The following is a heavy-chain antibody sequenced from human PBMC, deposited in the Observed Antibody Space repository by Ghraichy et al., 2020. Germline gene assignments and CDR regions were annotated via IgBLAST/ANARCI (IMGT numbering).Heavy chain of an antibody. CDR1: GFTFSSYW. D-gene: IGHD2-21*02. CDR2: IKQDGSEK. J-gene: IGHJ2*01. V-gene: IGHV3-7*03. CDR3: ASGGGDFFWYFEL. Sequence: GSLRLSCAASGFTFSSYWMSWVRQAPGKGLEWVANIKQDGSEKYYVDSVKGRFTISRDNAKNSLYLQMNSLRAEDTAVYYCASGGGDFFWYFELWGRGTLVTVSS.